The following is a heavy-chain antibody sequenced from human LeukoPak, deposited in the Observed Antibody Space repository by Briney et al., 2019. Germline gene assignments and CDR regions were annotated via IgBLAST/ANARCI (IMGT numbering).Heavy chain of an antibody. CDR2: INPSGGST. CDR1: GYTFTSYY. V-gene: IGHV1-46*01. Sequence: ASVKVSCKASGYTFTSYYMHGVRQAPGQGLEWMGIINPSGGSTSYAQKFQGRVTMTRDTSTSAVYMELSSLRSEDTAMYYCARGVRYFDWLVVVEFGMDVWGKGTTVTVSS. CDR3: ARGVRYFDWLVVVEFGMDV. J-gene: IGHJ6*04. D-gene: IGHD3-9*01.